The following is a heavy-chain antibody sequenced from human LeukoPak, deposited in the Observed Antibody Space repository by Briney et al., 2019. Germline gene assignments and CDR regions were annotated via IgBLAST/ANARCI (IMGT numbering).Heavy chain of an antibody. CDR1: GFTFTSSA. CDR3: AADRYDSSGYYHFDY. CDR2: IVVGSGST. V-gene: IGHV1-58*02. Sequence: SVKVSCTASGFTFTSSAMQWVRQARGQRLEWIGWIVVGSGSTNYAQKFQERVTITRDMSTSTAYMELSSLRSEDTAVYYCAADRYDSSGYYHFDYWGQGTLVTVSS. D-gene: IGHD3-22*01. J-gene: IGHJ4*02.